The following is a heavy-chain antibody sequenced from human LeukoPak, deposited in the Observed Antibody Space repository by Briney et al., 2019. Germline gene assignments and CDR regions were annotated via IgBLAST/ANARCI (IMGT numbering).Heavy chain of an antibody. J-gene: IGHJ4*02. CDR2: IYPGASHT. D-gene: IGHD6-13*01. Sequence: GESLNSSGQAPGSSFTSYWIGGVRQIPGKGLEWMGIIYPGASHTRYSPSSQGPVAISADKSISTAYLQWSSLKASDTAMYYCARHGDIAAATFEYWGQGNLVTVSS. V-gene: IGHV5-51*01. CDR1: GSSFTSYW. CDR3: ARHGDIAAATFEY.